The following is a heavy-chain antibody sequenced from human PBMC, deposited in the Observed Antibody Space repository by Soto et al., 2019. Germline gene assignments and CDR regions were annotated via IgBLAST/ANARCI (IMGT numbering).Heavy chain of an antibody. D-gene: IGHD7-27*01. Sequence: QVQLVQSGAEVKKPGASVKVSCKASGNTFISSSIHWVRQVPGQRLEWMGWISADNDKTKYSERFQGRVIIARDTSATTAYMELSSLTSEDTAVYYCASPASVWGYFNYWGQGTLVTVSS. CDR3: ASPASVWGYFNY. J-gene: IGHJ4*02. CDR1: GNTFISSS. V-gene: IGHV1-3*01. CDR2: ISADNDKT.